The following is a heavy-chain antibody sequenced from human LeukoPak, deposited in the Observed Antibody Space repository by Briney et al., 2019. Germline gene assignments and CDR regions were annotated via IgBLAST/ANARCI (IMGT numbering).Heavy chain of an antibody. CDR3: ARARWGGDSDY. Sequence: PGGSLRLSCAASGFTFSSYWMHWVRQAPEKGLVWVSRINSDGTSTSYADSVKGRFTISRDNAKNTLYLQMNSLRAEDTAVYYCARARWGGDSDYWGQGTLVTVSS. CDR2: INSDGTST. D-gene: IGHD5-24*01. J-gene: IGHJ4*02. V-gene: IGHV3-74*01. CDR1: GFTFSSYW.